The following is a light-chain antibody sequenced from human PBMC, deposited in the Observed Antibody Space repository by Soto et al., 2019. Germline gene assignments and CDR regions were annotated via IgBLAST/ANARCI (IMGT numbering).Light chain of an antibody. J-gene: IGKJ1*01. CDR3: LQDYGDSWT. V-gene: IGKV1-6*01. CDR1: RDVGSD. CDR2: AAS. Sequence: TQMTQSPLSLSASVGEKIIITCRASRDVGSDVSWYQQKPGQAPKLVIYAASNLYTGVPSRFSGRRYGTEFTLTISSLQPEDFASYYCLQDYGDSWTCGQGTKV.